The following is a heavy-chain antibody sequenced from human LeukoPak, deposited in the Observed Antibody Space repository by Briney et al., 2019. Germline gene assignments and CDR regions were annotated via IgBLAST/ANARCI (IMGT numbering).Heavy chain of an antibody. D-gene: IGHD2-2*01. Sequence: GESLRLSCAASGFAFSSYRIHWVRQAPGKGLEWVALIWYDGSNKYYADSVKSRFTISRDNSKNTLYLHMTRLRAEDTAVYYCASGWDGQLLPFDNWGQGALVTVSS. CDR3: ASGWDGQLLPFDN. V-gene: IGHV3-33*01. CDR1: GFAFSSYR. CDR2: IWYDGSNK. J-gene: IGHJ4*02.